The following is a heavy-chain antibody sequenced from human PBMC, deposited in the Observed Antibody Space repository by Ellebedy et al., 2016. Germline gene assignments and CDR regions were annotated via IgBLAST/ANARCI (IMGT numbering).Heavy chain of an antibody. CDR3: ARDESGDWYFDL. Sequence: SETLSLTCTVSGGSISSYNWNWIRQPPGKGLEWIGHIYYSGSTNYKPSLKSRVIISVDTSKNQFSLKLSSVTAADTAVYYCARDESGDWYFDLWGRGTLVTVSS. J-gene: IGHJ2*01. D-gene: IGHD7-27*01. V-gene: IGHV4-59*01. CDR2: IYYSGST. CDR1: GGSISSYN.